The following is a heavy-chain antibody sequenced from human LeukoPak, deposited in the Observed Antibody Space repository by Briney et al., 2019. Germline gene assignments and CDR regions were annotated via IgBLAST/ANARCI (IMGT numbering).Heavy chain of an antibody. V-gene: IGHV3-7*03. J-gene: IGHJ4*02. D-gene: IGHD3-10*01. Sequence: GGSLRLSCAASGFTFSSYWMSWVRQAPGKGLEWVANIKQDGSGLYYVKSVKGRFTISRDNAKNSLYLRMTSLRAEDTAVYYWARDRGRTGFDYWGQGTLVTVSS. CDR1: GFTFSSYW. CDR2: IKQDGSGL. CDR3: ARDRGRTGFDY.